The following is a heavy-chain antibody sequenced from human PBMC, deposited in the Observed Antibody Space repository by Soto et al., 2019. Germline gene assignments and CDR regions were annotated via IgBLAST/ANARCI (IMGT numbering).Heavy chain of an antibody. J-gene: IGHJ6*03. CDR2: IKSKSGGGTT. CDR1: GFTFTNAW. D-gene: IGHD3-16*02. Sequence: EVQLVESGGGLVKPGGSLRLSCAVSGFTFTNAWMSWVRQAPGKGLEWVGRIKSKSGGGTTDYAAPVKGRFTVSRDDSTNKLFMQMNSLKNENTAVYYCTTLSTELRHYYYYYMDVWGKGTTVTVSS. V-gene: IGHV3-15*01. CDR3: TTLSTELRHYYYYYMDV.